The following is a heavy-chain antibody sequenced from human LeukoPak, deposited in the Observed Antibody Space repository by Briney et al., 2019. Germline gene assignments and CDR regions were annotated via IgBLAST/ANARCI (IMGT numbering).Heavy chain of an antibody. V-gene: IGHV3-53*01. CDR3: ARAQWLGYFDY. D-gene: IGHD6-19*01. J-gene: IGHJ4*02. CDR1: GFTVSSNY. Sequence: GGSLRLSCAASGFTVSSNYMSWARLAPGKGLEWVSVIYSGGSTYYADSVKGRFTISRDNSKSTLYLQMNSLRAEDTAVYYCARAQWLGYFDYWGQGTLVTVSS. CDR2: IYSGGST.